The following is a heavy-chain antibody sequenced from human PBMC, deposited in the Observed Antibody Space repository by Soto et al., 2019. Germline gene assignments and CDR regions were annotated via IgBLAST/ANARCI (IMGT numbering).Heavy chain of an antibody. Sequence: SETLSLTCTVSGGSISSYYWSWIRQPPGKGLEWIGYIYYSGSTNYNPSLKSRVTISVDTSKNQFSLKLSSVTAADTAVYYCARFKDNHGSGSYRHYSYYGMDVWGQGTTVTVSS. CDR2: IYYSGST. V-gene: IGHV4-59*01. J-gene: IGHJ6*02. CDR3: ARFKDNHGSGSYRHYSYYGMDV. D-gene: IGHD3-10*01. CDR1: GGSISSYY.